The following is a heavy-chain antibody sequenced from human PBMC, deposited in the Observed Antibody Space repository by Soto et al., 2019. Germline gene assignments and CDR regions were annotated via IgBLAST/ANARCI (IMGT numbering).Heavy chain of an antibody. CDR1: GYTFTSYG. J-gene: IGHJ3*02. CDR3: AIDPARITMVRGDAFDI. Sequence: ASVKVSCKASGYTFTSYGISWVRQAPGQGLEWMGWISAYNGNTNYAQKLQGRVTMTTDTSTSTAYMELRSLRSDDTAVYYCAIDPARITMVRGDAFDIWGQGTMVTVSS. CDR2: ISAYNGNT. V-gene: IGHV1-18*01. D-gene: IGHD3-10*01.